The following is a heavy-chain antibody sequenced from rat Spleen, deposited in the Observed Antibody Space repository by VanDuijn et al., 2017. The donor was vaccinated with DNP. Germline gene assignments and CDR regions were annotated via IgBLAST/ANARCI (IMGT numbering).Heavy chain of an antibody. CDR2: ITTSGDDT. J-gene: IGHJ2*01. V-gene: IGHV5-31*01. D-gene: IGHD1-4*01. Sequence: EVQLVESGGDRVQPGRSLKLSCVASGFIFNKYWMTWIRQVPGKGLDWVASITTSGDDTYYPDSVKGRFTVSRDNAKNTLYLQMNSLKSEDTATYYCTRHVLPLRVWDYWGQGVMVTVSS. CDR1: GFIFNKYW. CDR3: TRHVLPLRVWDY.